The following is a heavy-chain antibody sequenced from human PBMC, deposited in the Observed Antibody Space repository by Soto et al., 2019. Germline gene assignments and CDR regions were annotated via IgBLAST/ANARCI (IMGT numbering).Heavy chain of an antibody. J-gene: IGHJ1*01. D-gene: IGHD1-26*01. CDR1: GFNFISSA. Sequence: SVKVSCKASGFNFISSAVQWVRQARGQRPEWIGWIVVGSGNTKYAQKLQERVTITRDLSTRTAYMELRSLSSEDTALSSCATEYRGRYFNVLDFWGKGPLVIVSS. CDR2: IVVGSGNT. V-gene: IGHV1-58*01. CDR3: ATEYRGRYFNVLDF.